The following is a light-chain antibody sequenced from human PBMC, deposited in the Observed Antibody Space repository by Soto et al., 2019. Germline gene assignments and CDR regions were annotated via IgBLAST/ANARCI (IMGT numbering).Light chain of an antibody. Sequence: EIVLTQSPATLSVSPGERATLSCRASQSVSDNLAWYQQKRGQAPRLLIHGASTRATGTPARFSGSGSGTEFTLTISSLQSEDFAVYYCHQYDDWPPGYTFGQGTKLEI. CDR3: HQYDDWPPGYT. CDR2: GAS. V-gene: IGKV3-15*01. J-gene: IGKJ2*01. CDR1: QSVSDN.